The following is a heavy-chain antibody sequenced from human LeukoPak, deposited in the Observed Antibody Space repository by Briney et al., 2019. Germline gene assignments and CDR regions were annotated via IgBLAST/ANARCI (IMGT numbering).Heavy chain of an antibody. CDR2: FDPEDGET. D-gene: IGHD3-22*01. V-gene: IGHV1-24*01. CDR1: GYTLTELS. J-gene: IGHJ4*02. Sequence: ASVKVSWKVSGYTLTELSMHWVRPAHGKGLELMGGFDPEDGETIYAQKLQGRVTMTEDTSTDTAYMELSSLRSEDTAVYYCAIRVIVVVITTFDYWGQGTLVTVSS. CDR3: AIRVIVVVITTFDY.